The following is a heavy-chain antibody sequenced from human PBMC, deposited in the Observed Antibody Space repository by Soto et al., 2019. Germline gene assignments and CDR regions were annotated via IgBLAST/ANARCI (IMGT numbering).Heavy chain of an antibody. Sequence: EVQLLESGGGLVQPGGSMRLSCAASGFAFSIYAMSWVRQAPGKGLEWVSAISSSVGSTYYADSVKGRFTISRDNFKNTLYLQMNRLRAEDTAVYYCAKGAGAEAFHIWGQETMVTVSS. V-gene: IGHV3-23*01. CDR3: AKGAGAEAFHI. CDR1: GFAFSIYA. J-gene: IGHJ3*02. CDR2: ISSSVGST. D-gene: IGHD3-10*01.